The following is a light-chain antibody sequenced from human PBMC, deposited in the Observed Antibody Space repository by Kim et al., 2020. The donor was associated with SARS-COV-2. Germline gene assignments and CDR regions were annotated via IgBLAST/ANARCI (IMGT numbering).Light chain of an antibody. J-gene: IGLJ3*02. Sequence: SYELTQPPSVSVSPGQTARIICSGDALPKQYAYWYQQKPGQAPVLVIYKDSERPSGIPERFSGSSSGTTVTLTISGVQAEDEADYYCQSADSSGTPWVFGGGTKLTVL. CDR2: KDS. CDR1: ALPKQY. V-gene: IGLV3-25*03. CDR3: QSADSSGTPWV.